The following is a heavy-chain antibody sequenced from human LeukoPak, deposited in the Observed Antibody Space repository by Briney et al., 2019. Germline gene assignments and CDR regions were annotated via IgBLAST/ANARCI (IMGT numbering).Heavy chain of an antibody. J-gene: IGHJ4*02. D-gene: IGHD6-19*01. CDR1: GCSLRWYY. Sequence: SETLSLTCRGSGCSLRWYYRDWIRPPAGEGREWIGRIYTSGSTNYNPSLKSRVTMSVDTSKNQFSLNLSSVTAADTAVYYCASSSSGWFWNYWGQGTLVTVSS. CDR2: IYTSGST. CDR3: ASSSSGWFWNY. V-gene: IGHV4-4*07.